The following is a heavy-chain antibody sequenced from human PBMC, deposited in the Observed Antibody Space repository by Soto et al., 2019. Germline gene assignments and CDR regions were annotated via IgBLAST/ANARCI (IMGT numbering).Heavy chain of an antibody. D-gene: IGHD3-3*01. J-gene: IGHJ6*02. V-gene: IGHV4-39*01. CDR2: IYYSGST. CDR3: ARQGGEGDYDFWSGYEGDYGMDV. CDR1: GGSISSSSYY. Sequence: SETLSLTCTVSGGSISSSSYYWGWIRQPPGKGLEWIGSIYYSGSTYYNTSLKSRVTISVDTSKNQFSLKLSSVTAADTVVYYCARQGGEGDYDFWSGYEGDYGMDVWGQGTTVTVSS.